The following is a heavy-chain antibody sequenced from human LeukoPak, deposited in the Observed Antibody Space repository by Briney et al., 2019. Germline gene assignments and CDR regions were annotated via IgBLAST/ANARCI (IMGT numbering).Heavy chain of an antibody. J-gene: IGHJ3*02. V-gene: IGHV3-23*01. CDR1: GFTFSSYA. CDR3: AKAHTYLDAFDI. D-gene: IGHD2/OR15-2a*01. Sequence: GGSLRLSCAASGFTFSSYAMSWVCQAPGKGLEWVSAISGSGGSTYYADSVKGRFTISRDNSKNTLYLQMNSLRAEDTAVYYCAKAHTYLDAFDIWGQGTMVTVSS. CDR2: ISGSGGST.